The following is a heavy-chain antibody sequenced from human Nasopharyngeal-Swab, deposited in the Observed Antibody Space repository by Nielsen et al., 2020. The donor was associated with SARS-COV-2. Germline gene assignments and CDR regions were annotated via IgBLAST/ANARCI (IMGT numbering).Heavy chain of an antibody. CDR1: GFSLASGGMC. Sequence: SGPTLVKPTQTVTLTCTLSGFSLASGGMCVSWIRQPPGKALEWLARIDWDDDKYYSTSLKTRLTISKDTSKNQVVLTMTNMDPVDTATYYCARTAYSSSCPLDYWGQGTLVTVSS. CDR2: IDWDDDK. J-gene: IGHJ4*02. D-gene: IGHD6-13*01. V-gene: IGHV2-70*11. CDR3: ARTAYSSSCPLDY.